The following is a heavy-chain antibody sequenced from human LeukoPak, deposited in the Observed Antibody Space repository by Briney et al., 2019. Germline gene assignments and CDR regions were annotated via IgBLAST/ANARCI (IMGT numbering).Heavy chain of an antibody. CDR1: GFSFSDHG. D-gene: IGHD3-10*01. Sequence: PGTSLRLSCAASGFSFSDHGMHWVRQAPGKGLEWVAVVSYDGSNKYYADSVKGRFTISRDNSKNTLYLQMNSLRPEDTAVYYCAKDSYYGSGSYFYFDYWGQGTLVTVSS. V-gene: IGHV3-30*18. CDR2: VSYDGSNK. CDR3: AKDSYYGSGSYFYFDY. J-gene: IGHJ4*02.